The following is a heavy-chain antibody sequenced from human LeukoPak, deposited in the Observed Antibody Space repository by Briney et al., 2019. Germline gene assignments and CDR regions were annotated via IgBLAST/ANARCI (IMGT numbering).Heavy chain of an antibody. V-gene: IGHV3-21*04. CDR2: ISSSSSYI. J-gene: IGHJ4*02. CDR3: AKDLSGSS. Sequence: GGSLRLSCAASGFTFSSYSMNWVRQAPGKGLEWVSSISSSSSYIYYADSVKGRFTLSRDNTKNTLYLQMNSLRAEDTAVYYCAKDLSGSSWGQGTLVTVSS. CDR1: GFTFSSYS. D-gene: IGHD6-6*01.